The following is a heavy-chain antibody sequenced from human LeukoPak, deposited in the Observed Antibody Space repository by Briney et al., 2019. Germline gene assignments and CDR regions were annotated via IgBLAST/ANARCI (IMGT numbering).Heavy chain of an antibody. D-gene: IGHD3-22*01. Sequence: GESLKISCKGSGSIFATHWIAWVRPVPGKGLEWIGVIYPVDSDTKYSPSFQGQVTISVDKSPSTAYLQWSSLKASDTAMYYCARTNYYETSGWASGLSPFDMWGRGTMVTVSS. CDR1: GSIFATHW. CDR2: IYPVDSDT. V-gene: IGHV5-51*01. J-gene: IGHJ3*02. CDR3: ARTNYYETSGWASGLSPFDM.